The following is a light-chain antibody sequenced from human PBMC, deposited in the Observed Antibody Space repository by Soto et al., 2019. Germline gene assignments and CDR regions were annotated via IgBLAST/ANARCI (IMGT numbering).Light chain of an antibody. J-gene: IGLJ2*01. CDR2: DVS. Sequence: QSVLTQPASVSGSPGQSITMSCTGTSSDVGGYNYVSWYQQHPGKAPKLMIYDVSNRRSGVSNRFSGSKSGNTASLTISGLQAEDEADYYCSSYTSSSTLVVFGGGTKLTVL. CDR1: SSDVGGYNY. V-gene: IGLV2-14*01. CDR3: SSYTSSSTLVV.